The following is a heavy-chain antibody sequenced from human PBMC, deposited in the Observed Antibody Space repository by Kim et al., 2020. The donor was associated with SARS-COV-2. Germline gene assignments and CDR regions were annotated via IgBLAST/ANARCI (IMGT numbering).Heavy chain of an antibody. D-gene: IGHD2-15*01. CDR1: GGSISSSSYY. CDR3: AGEVVATENYSYYGMDV. Sequence: SETLSLTCTVSGGSISSSSYYWGWIRQPPGKGLEWIGSIYYSGSTYYNPSLKSRVTISVDTSKNQCSLKLSSVIAGDTAVYYCAGEVVATENYSYYGMDVWGQGTTVTVSS. V-gene: IGHV4-39*02. J-gene: IGHJ6*02. CDR2: IYYSGST.